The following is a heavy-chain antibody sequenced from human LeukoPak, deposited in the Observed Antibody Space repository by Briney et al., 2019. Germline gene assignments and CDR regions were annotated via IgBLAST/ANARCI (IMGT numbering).Heavy chain of an antibody. CDR1: GFIFDNYA. Sequence: GRSLRLSCAASGFIFDNYAMHWVRQAPGKGLEGVSGMNWNSGTIAYGDSMRGRFIISRDNTKNSLYLQMNSLRPEDTALYYCAKVRSPVDFYGSGSCLDYWGQGTLVTVSS. V-gene: IGHV3-9*01. CDR3: AKVRSPVDFYGSGSCLDY. D-gene: IGHD3-10*01. J-gene: IGHJ4*02. CDR2: MNWNSGTI.